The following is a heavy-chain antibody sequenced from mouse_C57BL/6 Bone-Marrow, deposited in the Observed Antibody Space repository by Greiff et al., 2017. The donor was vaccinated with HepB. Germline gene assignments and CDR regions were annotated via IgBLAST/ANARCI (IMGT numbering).Heavy chain of an antibody. CDR3: ARHPLLLYAMDY. J-gene: IGHJ4*01. CDR1: GFTFSDYY. D-gene: IGHD2-10*01. CDR2: ISNGGGST. V-gene: IGHV5-12*01. Sequence: EVKLQESGGGLVQPGGSLKLSCAASGFTFSDYYMYWVRQTPEKRLEWVAYISNGGGSTYYPYTVKGRFTISRDNAKNTLCLQMSRLKSEDTAMYYCARHPLLLYAMDYWGQGTSVTVSS.